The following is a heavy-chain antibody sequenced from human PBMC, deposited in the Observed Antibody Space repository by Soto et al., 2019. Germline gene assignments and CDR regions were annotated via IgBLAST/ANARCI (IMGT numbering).Heavy chain of an antibody. Sequence: PGGSLRLSCAASGFTFSSYAMSWVRQAPGKGLEWVSAISGSGGSTYYADSVKGRFTISRDNSKNTLYLQMNSLRAEDTAVYYCAKDYPNLDCTNGVCQDYWGQGTLVTVSS. J-gene: IGHJ4*02. V-gene: IGHV3-23*01. CDR1: GFTFSSYA. CDR3: AKDYPNLDCTNGVCQDY. CDR2: ISGSGGST. D-gene: IGHD2-8*01.